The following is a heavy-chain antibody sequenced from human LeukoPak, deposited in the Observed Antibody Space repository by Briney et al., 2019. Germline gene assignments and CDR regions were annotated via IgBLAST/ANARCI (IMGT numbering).Heavy chain of an antibody. CDR2: ISSSSSYI. D-gene: IGHD1-26*01. J-gene: IGHJ6*02. CDR1: GFTFSSYS. V-gene: IGHV3-21*01. Sequence: GGSLRLSCAASGFTFSSYSMNWVRQAPGKGLEWVSSISSSSSYIYYADSVKGRFTISRDNAKNSLDLQMNSLRAEDTAVYYCARDLTGIVGATYGMDVWGQGTTVTVSS. CDR3: ARDLTGIVGATYGMDV.